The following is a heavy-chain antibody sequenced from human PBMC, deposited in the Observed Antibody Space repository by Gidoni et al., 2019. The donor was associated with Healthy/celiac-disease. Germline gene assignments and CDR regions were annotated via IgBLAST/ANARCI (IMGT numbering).Heavy chain of an antibody. CDR3: AREGCSGGSCIGTDY. D-gene: IGHD2-15*01. J-gene: IGHJ4*02. CDR1: GYAFTSYY. V-gene: IGHV1-46*03. CDR2: ITPSGCST. Sequence: QVQLAQSAPEATTPGASVTVSCRASGYAFTSYYMHWVRPAPGHGLEWMGIITPSGCSTSYAQKFQGRVTMTRDTSTSTVYMELSILRSEDTAVYYCAREGCSGGSCIGTDYWGQGTLVTVSS.